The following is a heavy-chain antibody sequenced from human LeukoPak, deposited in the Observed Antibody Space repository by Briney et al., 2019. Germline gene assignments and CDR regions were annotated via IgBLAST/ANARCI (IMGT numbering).Heavy chain of an antibody. J-gene: IGHJ3*02. CDR1: GFNFDDSP. CDR3: VKGKDLYGALDI. V-gene: IGHV3-43*01. CDR2: ITWDGDDT. Sequence: GGSLRLSCAASGFNFDDSPMHWVRQAPGKGLEWISLITWDGDDTYYADSVKGRFTISRDNSKNTLFLQMDSLRVEDTAVYYCVKGKDLYGALDIWGQGTMVTVSS. D-gene: IGHD3-16*01.